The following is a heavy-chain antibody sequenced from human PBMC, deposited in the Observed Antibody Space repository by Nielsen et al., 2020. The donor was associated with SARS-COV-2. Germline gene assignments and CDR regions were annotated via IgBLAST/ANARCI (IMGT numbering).Heavy chain of an antibody. Sequence: SVKVSCKVSGYTLTELSMHWVRQAPGQGLEWMGGIIPIFGTANYAQKFQGRVTITADESTSTAYMELSSLRSEDTAVYYCARAKPGIAAASFDYWGQGTLVTVSS. CDR3: ARAKPGIAAASFDY. V-gene: IGHV1-69*13. J-gene: IGHJ4*02. CDR2: IIPIFGTA. CDR1: GYTLTELS. D-gene: IGHD6-13*01.